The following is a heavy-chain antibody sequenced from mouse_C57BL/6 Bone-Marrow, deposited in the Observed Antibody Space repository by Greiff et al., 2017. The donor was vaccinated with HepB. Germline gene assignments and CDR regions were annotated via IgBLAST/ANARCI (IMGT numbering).Heavy chain of an antibody. CDR2: INPNNGGT. V-gene: IGHV1-26*01. Sequence: EVQLQQSGPELVKPGASVKISCKASGYTFTDYYMNWVKQSHGKSLEWIGDINPNNGGTSYNQKFKGKATFTVDKSSSTAYMELRSLTSEDSAVYYCTRSGNYILYAMDYWGQGTSVTVSS. CDR3: TRSGNYILYAMDY. J-gene: IGHJ4*01. D-gene: IGHD2-1*01. CDR1: GYTFTDYY.